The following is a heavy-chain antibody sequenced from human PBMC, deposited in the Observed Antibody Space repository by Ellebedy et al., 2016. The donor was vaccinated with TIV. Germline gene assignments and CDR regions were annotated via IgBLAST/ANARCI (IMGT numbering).Heavy chain of an antibody. CDR1: GFTFSSYW. CDR2: INSDGSST. J-gene: IGHJ3*02. CDR3: ARESGSFDAFDI. V-gene: IGHV3-74*01. D-gene: IGHD1-26*01. Sequence: GEFLKISCAASGFTFSSYWMHSVRQAPGKGLVWVSRINSDGSSTSYADSVKGRFTISRDNAKNTLYLQMNSLRAEDTAVYYCARESGSFDAFDIWGQGTMVTVSS.